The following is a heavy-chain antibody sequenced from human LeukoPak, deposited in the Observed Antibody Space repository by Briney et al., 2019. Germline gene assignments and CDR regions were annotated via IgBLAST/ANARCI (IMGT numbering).Heavy chain of an antibody. Sequence: PGGSLRLSCAASGFTFSNHAMNWVRQAPGKGLEWVSIISGSGTVTYYADSVKGRFTISRDNSKSTLYLQMNSLRAEDTAVYYCARDSISELRVVGATDYYYYGMDVWGQGTTVTVSS. CDR3: ARDSISELRVVGATDYYYYGMDV. CDR2: ISGSGTVT. V-gene: IGHV3-23*01. CDR1: GFTFSNHA. D-gene: IGHD1-26*01. J-gene: IGHJ6*02.